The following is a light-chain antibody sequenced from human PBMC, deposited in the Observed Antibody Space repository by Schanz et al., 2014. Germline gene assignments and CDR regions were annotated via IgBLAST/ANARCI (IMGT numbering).Light chain of an antibody. J-gene: IGLJ3*02. Sequence: QSALTQPASVSGSPGQSITISCTGTSSDIGGYNYVSWYQQHPGKAPKVMIFDVSNRPSGVSNRFSGSKSGNTASLTISGLQTEDEADYYCSSYTSGNTLGVFGGGTKLTVL. CDR3: SSYTSGNTLGV. V-gene: IGLV2-14*03. CDR1: SSDIGGYNY. CDR2: DVS.